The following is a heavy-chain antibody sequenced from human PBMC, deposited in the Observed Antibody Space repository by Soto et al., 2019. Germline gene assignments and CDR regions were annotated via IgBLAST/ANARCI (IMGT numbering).Heavy chain of an antibody. CDR2: IIPIFGTA. CDR3: ASSPTYYDYVWGSSHDY. D-gene: IGHD3-16*01. CDR1: GGGFSSCA. Sequence: SLEVCCEASGGGFSSCAIIWVRQAPGQGLEWMGGIIPIFGTANYAQNFQGRVTITADESTSTAYMELSSLRSEDTAVYYCASSPTYYDYVWGSSHDYWGQGTLVTSP. V-gene: IGHV1-69*13. J-gene: IGHJ4*02.